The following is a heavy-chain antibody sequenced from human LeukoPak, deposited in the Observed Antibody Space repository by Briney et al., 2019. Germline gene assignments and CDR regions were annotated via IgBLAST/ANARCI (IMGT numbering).Heavy chain of an antibody. J-gene: IGHJ2*01. D-gene: IGHD6-25*01. Sequence: SVKVSCKASGGTFSSYAISWVRQAPGQGLEWMGRIIPNFGTANYAQKFQGRVTITTDESTSTAYMELSSLRSEDTAVYYCASFTEGAIKQRLIPGHFELWGRGTLVTASS. CDR3: ASFTEGAIKQRLIPGHFEL. V-gene: IGHV1-69*05. CDR2: IIPNFGTA. CDR1: GGTFSSYA.